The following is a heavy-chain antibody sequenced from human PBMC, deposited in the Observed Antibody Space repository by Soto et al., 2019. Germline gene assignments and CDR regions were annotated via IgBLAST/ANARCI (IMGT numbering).Heavy chain of an antibody. Sequence: EVQLVESGGGLVQPGRSLRLSCAASGFTFDDYAMQWVRQAPGKGLEWVSGISWNSGSIGYADSVKGRFTISRDNAKNSLYLQMNSLRAEDTALYYCAKDRKPYYYDAFDDWGQGTMVTVSS. J-gene: IGHJ3*01. D-gene: IGHD3-22*01. V-gene: IGHV3-9*01. CDR1: GFTFDDYA. CDR2: ISWNSGSI. CDR3: AKDRKPYYYDAFDD.